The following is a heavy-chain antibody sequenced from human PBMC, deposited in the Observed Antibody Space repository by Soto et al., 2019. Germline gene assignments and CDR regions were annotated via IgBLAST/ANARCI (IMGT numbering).Heavy chain of an antibody. Sequence: ASVKVSCKASGGTFSSYAISWVRQAPGQGLEWMGWIIPISGTANYAQKFQGRVTITADESTSTAYMELSSLRSEDMAVYYCARSQGSSTSLEIYYYYYYGMDVWGQGTTVTVS. J-gene: IGHJ6*02. D-gene: IGHD2-2*01. CDR3: ARSQGSSTSLEIYYYYYYGMDV. CDR2: IIPISGTA. V-gene: IGHV1-69*13. CDR1: GGTFSSYA.